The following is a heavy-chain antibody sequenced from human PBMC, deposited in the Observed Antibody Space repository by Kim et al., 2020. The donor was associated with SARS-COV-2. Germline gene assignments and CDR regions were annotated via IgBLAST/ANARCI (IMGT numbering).Heavy chain of an antibody. J-gene: IGHJ4*02. V-gene: IGHV4-4*07. CDR3: ARKRADRSGFIDY. D-gene: IGHD3-22*01. Sequence: NNPSLRGRVAMSMDTSKNQVSLLLTSVTAADTAIYFCARKRADRSGFIDYWGQGILVAVSS.